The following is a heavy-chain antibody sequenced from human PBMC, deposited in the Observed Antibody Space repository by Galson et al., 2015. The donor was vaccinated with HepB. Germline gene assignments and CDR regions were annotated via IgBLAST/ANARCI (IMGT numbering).Heavy chain of an antibody. V-gene: IGHV3-64D*06. CDR1: GFTFSSYA. CDR3: VKGRESSRYYYGIDV. D-gene: IGHD3-10*01. Sequence: SLRLSCAASGFTFSSYAMHWVRQAPGKGLEYVSAISSNGGSTYYADSVKGRFTISRDNSKNTLYLQMSSLRAEDTAVYYCVKGRESSRYYYGIDVWGQGTTVTVSS. J-gene: IGHJ6*02. CDR2: ISSNGGST.